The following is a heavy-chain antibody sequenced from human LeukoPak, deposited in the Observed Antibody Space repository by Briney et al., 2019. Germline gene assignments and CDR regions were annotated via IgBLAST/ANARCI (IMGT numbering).Heavy chain of an antibody. Sequence: ASVKVSCKASGYTFTSYGISWVRQAPGQGLEWMGWISAYSGNTNYAQKLKGRVTMTTDTSTSTAYMELRSLRSDDTAAYYCARRAVVAPAFDIWGQGTMVTVSS. V-gene: IGHV1-18*01. CDR3: ARRAVVAPAFDI. J-gene: IGHJ3*02. D-gene: IGHD2-15*01. CDR1: GYTFTSYG. CDR2: ISAYSGNT.